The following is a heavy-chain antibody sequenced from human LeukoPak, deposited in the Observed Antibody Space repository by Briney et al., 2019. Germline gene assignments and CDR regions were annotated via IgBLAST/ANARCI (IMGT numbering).Heavy chain of an antibody. CDR2: FDPEDGET. Sequence: ASVKVSCKVSGYTLTELSMHWVRQAPGKGLEWMGGFDPEDGETIYAQKFQGRVTMTEDTSTDTAYMELSSLRSEDTAVYYCATSPYYDSSGHYRGGHWFDPWGQGTLVTVSS. J-gene: IGHJ5*02. CDR1: GYTLTELS. V-gene: IGHV1-24*01. CDR3: ATSPYYDSSGHYRGGHWFDP. D-gene: IGHD3-22*01.